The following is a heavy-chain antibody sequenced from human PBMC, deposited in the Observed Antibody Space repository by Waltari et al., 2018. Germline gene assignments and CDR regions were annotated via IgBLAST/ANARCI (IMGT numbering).Heavy chain of an antibody. CDR1: GGTFSSYA. CDR3: ARRNSSGWYWAFDI. V-gene: IGHV1-69*04. D-gene: IGHD6-19*01. J-gene: IGHJ3*02. Sequence: QVQLVQSGAEVQKPGSSVKVSCKASGGTFSSYAISWVRQAPGQGLEWMGRIIPILGIANYAQKCQGRVTITADKSTSTAYMELSSLRSEDTAVYYCARRNSSGWYWAFDIWGQGTMVTVSS. CDR2: IIPILGIA.